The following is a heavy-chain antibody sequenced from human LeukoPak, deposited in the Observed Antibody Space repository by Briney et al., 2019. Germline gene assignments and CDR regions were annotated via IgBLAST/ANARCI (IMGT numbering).Heavy chain of an antibody. CDR2: IYHSGST. CDR1: GYSISSGYY. J-gene: IGHJ5*02. CDR3: ARSPYCSSTSCYLFNWFDP. V-gene: IGHV4-38-2*01. D-gene: IGHD2-2*01. Sequence: SETLSLTCAVSGYSISSGYYWGWIRQPPGKGLEWIGSIYHSGSTYYTPSLKSRVTISVDTSKNQFSLKLSPVTAADTAVYYCARSPYCSSTSCYLFNWFDPWGQGTLVTVSS.